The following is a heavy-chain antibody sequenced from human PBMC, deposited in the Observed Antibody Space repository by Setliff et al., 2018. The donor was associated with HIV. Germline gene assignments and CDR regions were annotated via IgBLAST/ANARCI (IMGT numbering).Heavy chain of an antibody. J-gene: IGHJ6*03. CDR2: VNPSGGST. V-gene: IGHV1-46*02. Sequence: ASVKVSCKASGYTFNNFYLHWVRLAPGQGLEWMGMVNPSGGSTVYAQKFQGRVTITADKSTSTAYMELSSLRSEDTAVYYCARGSRSRVVVTVPYYYMDVWGKGTTVTVSS. D-gene: IGHD2-21*02. CDR1: GYTFNNFY. CDR3: ARGSRSRVVVTVPYYYMDV.